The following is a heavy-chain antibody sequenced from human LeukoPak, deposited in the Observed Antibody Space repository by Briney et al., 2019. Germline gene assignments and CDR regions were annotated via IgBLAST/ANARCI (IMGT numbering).Heavy chain of an antibody. J-gene: IGHJ1*01. CDR3: ARDYSLWWLTN. V-gene: IGHV3-74*01. D-gene: IGHD2-21*01. CDR1: GFTFSTYW. Sequence: GGSLRLSCAASGFTFSTYWMHWVRQAPGKGLVWVSRITPDGSGTIYADSVKGRFTISRDNAKNTLYLQMNSLRAEDTAVYYCARDYSLWWLTNCGQGTLVTVSS. CDR2: ITPDGSGT.